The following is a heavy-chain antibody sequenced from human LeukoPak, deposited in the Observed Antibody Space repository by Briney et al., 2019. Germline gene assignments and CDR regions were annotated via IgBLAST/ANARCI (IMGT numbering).Heavy chain of an antibody. CDR3: ASFGGANFFLIGSRNFSVRDV. V-gene: IGHV3-21*04. J-gene: IGHJ6*04. CDR2: ISSSSSYI. CDR1: GFTFSSYS. Sequence: PGGSLRLSCAASGFTFSSYSMNWVRQAPGKGLEWVSSISSSSSYIYYADSVKGRFTISRDNAKNSLYLQMTSLRAEDTAVYYGASFGGANFFLIGSRNFSVRDVWAKGTTVTVSP. D-gene: IGHD1-26*01.